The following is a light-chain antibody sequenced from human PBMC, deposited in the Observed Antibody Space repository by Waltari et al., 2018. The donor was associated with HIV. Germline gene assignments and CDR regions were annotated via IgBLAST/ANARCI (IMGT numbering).Light chain of an antibody. CDR2: GAS. CDR1: QSVGSN. J-gene: IGKJ1*01. Sequence: EIVMTQSPATLSVSPGDRATLSCRASQSVGSNLAWYQQKPGQAPRLLMYGASTRATGVPARFRGSGSGTEFALTISSLQSEDFALYYCQQSKNWWSFGQGTKVEIK. V-gene: IGKV3-15*01. CDR3: QQSKNWWS.